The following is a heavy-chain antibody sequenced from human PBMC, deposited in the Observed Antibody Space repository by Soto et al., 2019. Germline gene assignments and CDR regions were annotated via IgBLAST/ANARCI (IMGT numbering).Heavy chain of an antibody. CDR2: ISTTSSSI. Sequence: GGSLSLSCAASGFTFSSYSMNWVRQAPGKGLEWISYISTTSSSIYYADSVKGRFTISRDNAKNSLFLQMNSLRDEDTAVYYCAREGVAFDYWGQGALVTVSS. J-gene: IGHJ4*02. V-gene: IGHV3-48*02. D-gene: IGHD3-3*01. CDR1: GFTFSSYS. CDR3: AREGVAFDY.